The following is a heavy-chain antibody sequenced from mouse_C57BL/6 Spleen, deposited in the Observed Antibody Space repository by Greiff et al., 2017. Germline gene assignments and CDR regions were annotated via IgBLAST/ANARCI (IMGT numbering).Heavy chain of an antibody. V-gene: IGHV1-82*01. D-gene: IGHD1-1*01. Sequence: VQLQQSGPELVKPGASVKISCKASGYAFSSSWMNWVKQRPGKGLEWIGRIYPGDGDTNYNGKFKGKATLTADKSSSTAYMQLSSLTSEDSAVYFCAPYYYGSPAWFAYWCQGTLGTVSA. CDR1: GYAFSSSW. CDR2: IYPGDGDT. J-gene: IGHJ3*01. CDR3: APYYYGSPAWFAY.